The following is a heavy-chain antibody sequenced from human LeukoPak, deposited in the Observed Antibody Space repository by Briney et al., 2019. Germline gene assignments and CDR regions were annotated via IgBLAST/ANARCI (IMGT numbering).Heavy chain of an antibody. CDR1: GFTFDDYS. CDR2: ISWDGSST. CDR3: AKSHSRYYGSGHGYYGMDV. D-gene: IGHD3-10*01. J-gene: IGHJ6*02. Sequence: HPGGSLRLSCAASGFTFDDYSMHWVRQAPGKGLEWVSLISWDGSSTYYADSVKGRFTISGDNSKNSLYLQMNSLRTEDTALYFCAKSHSRYYGSGHGYYGMDVWGQGTTVTVSS. V-gene: IGHV3-43*01.